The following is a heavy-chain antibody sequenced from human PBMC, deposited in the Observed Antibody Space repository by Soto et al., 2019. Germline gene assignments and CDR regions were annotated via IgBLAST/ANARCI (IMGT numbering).Heavy chain of an antibody. Sequence: GSLLLACSASGFTFSSYAMHWVRQAPGKGLEWVAVISYDGSNKYYADSVKGRFTISRDNSKNTLYLQMNSLRAEDTAVYYCARVYSSGWSFDYWGQGTPVTVSS. J-gene: IGHJ4*02. CDR2: ISYDGSNK. CDR3: ARVYSSGWSFDY. V-gene: IGHV3-30-3*01. CDR1: GFTFSSYA. D-gene: IGHD6-19*01.